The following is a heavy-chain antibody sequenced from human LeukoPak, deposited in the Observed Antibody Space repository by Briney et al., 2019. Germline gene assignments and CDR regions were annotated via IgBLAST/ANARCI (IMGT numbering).Heavy chain of an antibody. D-gene: IGHD5-18*01. J-gene: IGHJ3*02. CDR1: GGSCSGYY. CDR3: ARVGVVDHTAMATEGAAFGI. V-gene: IGHV4-34*01. CDR2: INHSGST. Sequence: SETLSLTCAVYGGSCSGYYWSWIRQPPGKGLEWIGEINHSGSTNYNPSLKSRVTISVDTSKNQFSLKLSSVTAADTAVYYCARVGVVDHTAMATEGAAFGIWGQGTMVTVSS.